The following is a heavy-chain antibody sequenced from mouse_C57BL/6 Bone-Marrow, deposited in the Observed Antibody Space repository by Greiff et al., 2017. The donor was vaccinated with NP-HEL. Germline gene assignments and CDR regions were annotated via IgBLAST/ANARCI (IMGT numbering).Heavy chain of an antibody. CDR2: IDPENGDT. Sequence: VQLQQSGAELVRPGASVKLSCTASGFNIKDDYMHWVKQRPEQGLEWIGWIDPENGDTEYASKFQGKATITADTSSNTAYLQLSSLTSEDTAVYYCTTGSSCDFDYWGQGTTLTVSS. J-gene: IGHJ2*01. CDR1: GFNIKDDY. CDR3: TTGSSCDFDY. V-gene: IGHV14-4*01. D-gene: IGHD1-1*01.